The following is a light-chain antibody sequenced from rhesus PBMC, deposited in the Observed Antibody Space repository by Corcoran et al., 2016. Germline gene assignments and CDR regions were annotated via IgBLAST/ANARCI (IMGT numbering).Light chain of an antibody. Sequence: DIMMTQSPDSLAVSLGERVTINCKSSQSLLYSSNNKNYLAWYQQKPGQTHKVVIYWASTRESGVPNRFSGSGSGTDFTLTIRGLEAEDVAVYYCQQYYRPPVTFGGGTKVEIK. V-gene: IGKV4-1*01. CDR2: WAS. CDR1: QSLLYSSNNKNY. J-gene: IGKJ4*01. CDR3: QQYYRPPVT.